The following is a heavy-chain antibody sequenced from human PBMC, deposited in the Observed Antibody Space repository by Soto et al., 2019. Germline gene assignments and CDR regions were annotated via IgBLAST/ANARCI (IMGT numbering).Heavy chain of an antibody. J-gene: IGHJ6*02. Sequence: GASVKVSCKASGGTFSSYAISWVRQAPGQGLEWMGGINPNSGGTNYAQKFQGRVTMTRDTSISTAYMELSRLRSDDTAVYYCARDRLAAAGNWDYYYYGMDVWGQGTTVTVSS. CDR3: ARDRLAAAGNWDYYYYGMDV. CDR2: INPNSGGT. CDR1: GGTFSSYA. D-gene: IGHD6-13*01. V-gene: IGHV1-2*02.